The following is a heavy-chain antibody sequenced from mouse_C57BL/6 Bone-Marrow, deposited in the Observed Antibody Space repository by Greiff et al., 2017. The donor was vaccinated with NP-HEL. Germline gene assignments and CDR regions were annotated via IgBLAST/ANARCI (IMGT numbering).Heavy chain of an antibody. CDR3: ASWDYDDPDYFDY. V-gene: IGHV14-3*01. J-gene: IGHJ2*01. D-gene: IGHD2-4*01. CDR1: GFNIKNTY. CDR2: IDPANGNT. Sequence: VQLKQSVAELVRPGASVKLSCTASGFNIKNTYMHWVKQRPEQGLEWIGRIDPANGNTKYAPKFQGKATITADTSSNTAYLQLSSLTSEDTAIYYCASWDYDDPDYFDYWGQGTTLTVSS.